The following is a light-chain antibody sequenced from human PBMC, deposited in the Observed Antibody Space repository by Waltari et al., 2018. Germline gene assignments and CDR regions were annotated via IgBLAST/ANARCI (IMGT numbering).Light chain of an antibody. V-gene: IGKV3-20*01. CDR2: RAS. Sequence: EIVLTQSPGTASLSPGERVTLSCRASQRVGSSCLAWYQQKPGQAPRLVIYRASRGDTGIPERFSGSGSGTDFSLTISRLQPEDFAVYYCQQHDTLPATFGQGTKVEIK. CDR3: QQHDTLPAT. CDR1: QRVGSSC. J-gene: IGKJ1*01.